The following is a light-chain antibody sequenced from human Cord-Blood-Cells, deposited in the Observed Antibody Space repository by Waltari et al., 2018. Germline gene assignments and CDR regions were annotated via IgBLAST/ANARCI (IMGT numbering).Light chain of an antibody. Sequence: EVGLTQSPGTLSLSPGERPTLPCRASQSVTRSYLAWSQQKPGQAPRLRIYGASSRATGIPDRFSGSGSGTDFTLTISRLEPEDFAVYYCQQYGSSGLTFGGGTKVEIK. V-gene: IGKV3-20*01. J-gene: IGKJ4*01. CDR1: QSVTRSY. CDR3: QQYGSSGLT. CDR2: GAS.